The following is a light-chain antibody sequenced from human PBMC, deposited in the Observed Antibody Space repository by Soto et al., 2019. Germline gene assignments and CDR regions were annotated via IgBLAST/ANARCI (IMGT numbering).Light chain of an antibody. CDR3: MQALQIPPT. J-gene: IGKJ2*01. Sequence: DIVMTQSPLSLPVTPGEPASIYCRSSQSLLHSNGFNYLDWYLQKPGQSPQLLISLASTRASGVPDRFSGSGSGTDFTLKISRVEAEDVGVYYCMQALQIPPTFGQGTKLEIK. CDR1: QSLLHSNGFNY. CDR2: LAS. V-gene: IGKV2-28*01.